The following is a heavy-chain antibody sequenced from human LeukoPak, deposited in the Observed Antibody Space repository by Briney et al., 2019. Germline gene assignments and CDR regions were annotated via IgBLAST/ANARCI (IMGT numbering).Heavy chain of an antibody. CDR1: GFTFSSYA. CDR2: ISYDGSNK. CDR3: ARDPTYGYFDY. J-gene: IGHJ4*02. V-gene: IGHV3-30-3*01. Sequence: GGSLRLSCAASGFTFSSYAMHWVRQAPGKGLEWVAVISYDGSNKYYADSVKGRFTISRDNSKNTLYLQMNSLGAEDTAVYYCARDPTYGYFDYWGQGTLVTVSS. D-gene: IGHD3-10*01.